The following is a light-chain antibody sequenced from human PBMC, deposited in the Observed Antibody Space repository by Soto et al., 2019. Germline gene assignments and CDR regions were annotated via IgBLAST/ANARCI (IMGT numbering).Light chain of an antibody. CDR2: AAT. CDR3: QQANSLPYT. Sequence: DIQMTQSPSSVSASVGDRVTITCRASQGIGIYLAWYQQKPGKAPKLLIYAATTLQSGVPSRFRGSGSGTDFTLTISSLQPEDFATYFCQQANSLPYTFGQGTKLEIK. V-gene: IGKV1-12*01. J-gene: IGKJ2*01. CDR1: QGIGIY.